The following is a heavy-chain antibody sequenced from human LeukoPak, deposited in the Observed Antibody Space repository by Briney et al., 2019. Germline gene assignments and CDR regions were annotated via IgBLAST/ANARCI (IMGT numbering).Heavy chain of an antibody. CDR3: AKILYCSGSRCAFDY. J-gene: IGHJ4*02. Sequence: GGSLRLSCAASGFTFSNYEMNWVHQAPGKGLEWVSYISNTGISINYADSVKGRFTISRDNAKNSLYLQMNSLRAEDTAVYYCAKILYCSGSRCAFDYWGQGTLVTVSS. V-gene: IGHV3-48*03. CDR1: GFTFSNYE. D-gene: IGHD2-2*01. CDR2: ISNTGISI.